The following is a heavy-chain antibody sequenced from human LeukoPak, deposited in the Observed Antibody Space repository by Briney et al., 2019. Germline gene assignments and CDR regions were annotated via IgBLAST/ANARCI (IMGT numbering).Heavy chain of an antibody. CDR2: IYTSGST. Sequence: SQTLSLTCTVSGGSISSGSYHWSSIRQPAGKGLEWIGRIYTSGSTNYNPSLKSRVTISVDTSKNQFSLKLSSVTAADTAVYYCARDVQPDDAFDIWGQGTMVTVSS. V-gene: IGHV4-61*02. CDR3: ARDVQPDDAFDI. D-gene: IGHD6-13*01. CDR1: GGSISSGSYH. J-gene: IGHJ3*02.